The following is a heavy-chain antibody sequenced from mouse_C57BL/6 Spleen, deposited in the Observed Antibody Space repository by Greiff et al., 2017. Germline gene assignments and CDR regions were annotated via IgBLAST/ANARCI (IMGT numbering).Heavy chain of an antibody. CDR3: ARGRANWDVLDY. CDR1: GYSITSGYY. V-gene: IGHV3-6*01. CDR2: ISYDGSN. D-gene: IGHD4-1*01. J-gene: IGHJ2*01. Sequence: EVQVVESGPGLVKPSQSLSLTCSVTGYSITSGYYWNWIRQLPGNKLEWMGYISYDGSNNYNPSLKNRISITRDTSKNQFFLKLNSVTTEDTATYYCARGRANWDVLDYWGQGTTLTVSS.